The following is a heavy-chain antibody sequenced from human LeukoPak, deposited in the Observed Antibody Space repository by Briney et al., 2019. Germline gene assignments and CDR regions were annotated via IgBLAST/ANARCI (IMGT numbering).Heavy chain of an antibody. J-gene: IGHJ3*02. CDR1: GFTVSSNY. V-gene: IGHV3-53*01. D-gene: IGHD2-8*02. CDR3: ARQWSIVAFDI. Sequence: GGSLRLSCAASGFTVSSNYMSWVRQAPGKGREWVSVIYSGGSTYYADSVKGRFTISRDNSKNSLYLQMNSRGAEDTAVYYCARQWSIVAFDIWGQGTMVTVSS. CDR2: IYSGGST.